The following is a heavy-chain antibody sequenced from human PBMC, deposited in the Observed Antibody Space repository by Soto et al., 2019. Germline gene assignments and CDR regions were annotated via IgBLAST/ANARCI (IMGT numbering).Heavy chain of an antibody. CDR3: ASVGGYSGYYSYYYYGMDV. D-gene: IGHD5-12*01. J-gene: IGHJ6*02. Sequence: EVQLVETGGGLIQPGGSLRLSCAASGFTVSSNYMSWVRQAPGKGLEWVSVIYSGGSTYYADSVKGRFTISRDKSKNTLYLQMNSLRAEDTAVYYCASVGGYSGYYSYYYYGMDVWGQGTTVTVSS. V-gene: IGHV3-53*02. CDR1: GFTVSSNY. CDR2: IYSGGST.